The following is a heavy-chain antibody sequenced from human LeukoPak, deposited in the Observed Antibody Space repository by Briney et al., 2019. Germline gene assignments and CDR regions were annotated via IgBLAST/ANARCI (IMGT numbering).Heavy chain of an antibody. CDR2: IIPIFGTA. D-gene: IGHD5-24*01. V-gene: IGHV1-69*01. CDR3: ARAQGGRWLQLPY. Sequence: SVKVSCKASGGTFSSYAISWVRQTPGQGLEWMGGIIPIFGTANYAQKFQGRVTITADESTSTAYMELSSLRSEDTAVYYCARAQGGRWLQLPYWGQGTLVTVSS. J-gene: IGHJ4*02. CDR1: GGTFSSYA.